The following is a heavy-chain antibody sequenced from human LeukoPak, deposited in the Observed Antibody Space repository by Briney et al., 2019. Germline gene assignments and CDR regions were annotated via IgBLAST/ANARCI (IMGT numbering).Heavy chain of an antibody. J-gene: IGHJ6*04. CDR3: ARGRGKFYGSGSHYNGDYGMDV. D-gene: IGHD3-10*01. V-gene: IGHV4-34*01. CDR1: GGSFSGYY. Sequence: SETLSLTCAVYGGSFSGYYWSWIRQPPGKGLEWIGEINHSGSTNYNPSLKSRVTISVDTSKNQFSLKLTSVTAADTAVFYCARGRGKFYGSGSHYNGDYGMDVWGKGTTVTVSS. CDR2: INHSGST.